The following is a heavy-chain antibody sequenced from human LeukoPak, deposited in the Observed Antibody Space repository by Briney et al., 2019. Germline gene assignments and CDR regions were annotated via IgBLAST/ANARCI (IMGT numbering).Heavy chain of an antibody. J-gene: IGHJ6*02. D-gene: IGHD5-12*01. V-gene: IGHV4-59*11. CDR3: ARESGYVTDPYYYHGLDV. CDR2: VYHSGAT. Sequence: SETLSLTCTVSGVSIRSHYWSWLRQPPGKGLEWIGYVYHSGATNYNPSLKSRATISMDTSKSQFSLTVRSVTAADTAVYFCARESGYVTDPYYYHGLDVWSQGTTVTVSS. CDR1: GVSIRSHY.